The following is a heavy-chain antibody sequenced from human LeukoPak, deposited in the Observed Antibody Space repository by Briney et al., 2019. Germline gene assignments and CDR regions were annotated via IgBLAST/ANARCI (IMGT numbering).Heavy chain of an antibody. D-gene: IGHD5-18*01. V-gene: IGHV1-18*04. Sequence: ASVKVSCKASGYTFTSYGISWVRQAPGQGLEWMGWISAYNGNTNYAQKLQGRVTMTTDTSTSTAYMELRSLRFDDTAVYYCARSHVDTENFDYWGQGTLVTVSS. J-gene: IGHJ4*02. CDR2: ISAYNGNT. CDR3: ARSHVDTENFDY. CDR1: GYTFTSYG.